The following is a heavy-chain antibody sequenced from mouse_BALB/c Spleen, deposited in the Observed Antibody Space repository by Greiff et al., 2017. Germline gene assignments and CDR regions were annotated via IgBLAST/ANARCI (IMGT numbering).Heavy chain of an antibody. CDR3: ASFTTVVADYAMDY. CDR1: GYTFTSYW. Sequence: QVQLKESGAELARPGASVKLSCKASGYTFTSYWMQWVKQRPGQGLEWIGAIYPGDGDTRYTQKFKGKATLTADKSSSTAYMQLSSLASEDSAVYYCASFTTVVADYAMDYWGQGTSVTVSS. D-gene: IGHD1-1*01. J-gene: IGHJ4*01. V-gene: IGHV1-87*01. CDR2: IYPGDGDT.